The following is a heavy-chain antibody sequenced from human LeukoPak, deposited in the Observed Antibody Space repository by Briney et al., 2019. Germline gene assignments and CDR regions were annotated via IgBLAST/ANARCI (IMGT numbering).Heavy chain of an antibody. Sequence: GASVKVSCEASGYSFNVYYIHWVRQAPGQGLEWMGWIKPKSDDTNYGQNFQGRVTMTRDTSISTAYMELNGLRSDDTAVYYCARVDEGGHFSYYGMDAWGQGTTVTVSS. CDR3: ARVDEGGHFSYYGMDA. CDR1: GYSFNVYY. D-gene: IGHD3-16*01. CDR2: IKPKSDDT. V-gene: IGHV1-2*02. J-gene: IGHJ6*02.